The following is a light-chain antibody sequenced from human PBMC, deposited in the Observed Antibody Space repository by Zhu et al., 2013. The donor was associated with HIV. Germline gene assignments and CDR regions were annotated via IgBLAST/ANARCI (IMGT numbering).Light chain of an antibody. J-gene: IGKJ3*01. CDR3: QQTYNTPS. CDR2: ATS. CDR1: QSPNTF. Sequence: DIQLTQSPSSLSASIGDRVTITCRASQSPNTFLNWYQQKPGTVPKLLIYATSNLQSGVPSRFSGSGSGTDFTLTISSLQPEDFATYYCQQTYNTPSFGPGTKV. V-gene: IGKV1-39*01.